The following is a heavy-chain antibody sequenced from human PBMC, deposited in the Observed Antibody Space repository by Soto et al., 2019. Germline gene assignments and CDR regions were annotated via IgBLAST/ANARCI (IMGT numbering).Heavy chain of an antibody. Sequence: PSETLSLTCTVSGGSISSYYWSWIRQPPGKGLEWIGYIYYSGSTNYNPSLKSRVTISVDTSKNQFSLKLSSVTAADTAVYYCAGLRGSTYYYYGMDVWGQGTTVTVSS. CDR2: IYYSGST. V-gene: IGHV4-59*01. CDR3: AGLRGSTYYYYGMDV. D-gene: IGHD3-10*01. CDR1: GGSISSYY. J-gene: IGHJ6*02.